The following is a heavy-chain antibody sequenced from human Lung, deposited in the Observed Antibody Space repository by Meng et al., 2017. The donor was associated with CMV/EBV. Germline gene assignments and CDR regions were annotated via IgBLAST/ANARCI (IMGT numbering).Heavy chain of an antibody. CDR2: IYYTGNS. CDR1: AVSISGGYST. J-gene: IGHJ4*02. V-gene: IGHV4-30-4*08. CDR3: ARGGAGIGDAGDHFDY. D-gene: IGHD4-17*01. Sequence: GPALVKLPRTLALSWHFSAVSISGGYSTCTWIRQPPGNGLEWIGYIYYTGNSYYNPSLKSRVTISVDTSKNPFSLSLSSVTAADTAVYYCARGGAGIGDAGDHFDYWGQETLVTVSS.